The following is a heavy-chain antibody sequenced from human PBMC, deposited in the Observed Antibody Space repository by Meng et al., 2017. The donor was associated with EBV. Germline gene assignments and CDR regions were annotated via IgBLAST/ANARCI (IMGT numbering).Heavy chain of an antibody. CDR1: GFTFSSYW. CDR3: SRDLVGSDDD. CDR2: TNENGRIT. D-gene: IGHD6-25*01. V-gene: IGHV3-74*01. Sequence: EVQLVESGGALVQPGXXXXLSCAASGFTFSSYWMHWVRQAPGKGLVWVSRTNENGRITNYADSVEGRFTISRDNTRNTLYLHMNSLRPEDTAVYFCSRDLVGSDDDWGQGTLVTVSS. J-gene: IGHJ4*02.